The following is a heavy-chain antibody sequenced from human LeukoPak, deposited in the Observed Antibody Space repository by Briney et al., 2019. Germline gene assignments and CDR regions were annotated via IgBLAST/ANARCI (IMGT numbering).Heavy chain of an antibody. J-gene: IGHJ6*02. CDR3: ARGRVYYYDSSGRYYYGMDV. Sequence: ASVKVSCKASGGTFISYAISWVRQAPGQGLEWMGGIIPIFGTANYAQKFQGRVTITADESTSTAYMELSSLRSEDTAVYYCARGRVYYYDSSGRYYYGMDVWGQGTTVTVSS. CDR1: GGTFISYA. CDR2: IIPIFGTA. V-gene: IGHV1-69*13. D-gene: IGHD3-22*01.